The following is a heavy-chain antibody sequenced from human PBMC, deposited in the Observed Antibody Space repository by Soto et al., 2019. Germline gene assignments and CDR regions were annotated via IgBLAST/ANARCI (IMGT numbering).Heavy chain of an antibody. V-gene: IGHV5-51*01. CDR1: GYSFTSYW. CDR3: ASQTRDGYNWFDY. CDR2: IYPGDSDT. D-gene: IGHD5-12*01. Sequence: LKISCKGSGYSFTSYWIGWVRQMPGKGLEWMGIIYPGDSDTRYSPSFQGQVTISADKSISTAYLQWSSLKASDTAMYYCASQTRDGYNWFDYWGQGILVTVSA. J-gene: IGHJ4*02.